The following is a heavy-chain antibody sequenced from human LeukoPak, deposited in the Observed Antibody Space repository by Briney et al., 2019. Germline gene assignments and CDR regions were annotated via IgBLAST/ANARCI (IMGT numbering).Heavy chain of an antibody. J-gene: IGHJ4*02. Sequence: GGSLRLSCAASGFTFSDYSMNWARQAPGKGLEWISYVGISSGNTKYADSVKGRFTISGDSAKNSVFLQMNSLRVEDTAVYFCARDHRYAFDNWGQGTLVTVSS. CDR2: VGISSGNT. D-gene: IGHD5-12*01. CDR3: ARDHRYAFDN. V-gene: IGHV3-48*04. CDR1: GFTFSDYS.